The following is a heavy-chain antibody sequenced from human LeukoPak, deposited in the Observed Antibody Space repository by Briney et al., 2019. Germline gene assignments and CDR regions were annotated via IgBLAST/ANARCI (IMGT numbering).Heavy chain of an antibody. Sequence: HAGGSLRLSCAASGFTFSSYGMHWVRQAPGKGLEWVAAISYDGSNKYYADSVKGRFTISRDNSKNTLYLQMNSLRAQDTAVYYCANQHTAVAGTGLDSWGQEPWSPSPQ. CDR1: GFTFSSYG. D-gene: IGHD6-19*01. CDR3: ANQHTAVAGTGLDS. V-gene: IGHV3-30*18. CDR2: ISYDGSNK. J-gene: IGHJ5*01.